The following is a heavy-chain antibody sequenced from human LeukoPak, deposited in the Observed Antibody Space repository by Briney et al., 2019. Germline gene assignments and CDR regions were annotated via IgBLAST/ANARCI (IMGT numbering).Heavy chain of an antibody. V-gene: IGHV3-21*01. J-gene: IGHJ4*02. D-gene: IGHD5-12*01. CDR3: ARHNRGYSGYDYSDY. Sequence: GGSLRLSCAASGFTFSSYRMNWVRQAPGKGLEWVSSISSSSSYIYYADSVKGRFTISRDNAKNSLYLQMNSLRAEDTAVYYCARHNRGYSGYDYSDYWGQGTLVTVSS. CDR2: ISSSSSYI. CDR1: GFTFSSYR.